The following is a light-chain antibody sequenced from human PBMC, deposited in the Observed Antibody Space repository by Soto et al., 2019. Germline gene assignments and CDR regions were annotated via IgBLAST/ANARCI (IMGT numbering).Light chain of an antibody. CDR2: AAS. CDR3: QQSFSVPLT. Sequence: DIQMTQSPSSLSASVGDRVTITCRASQSISSYLNWYQQKPGKAPKLLIQAASSLQSKVPSRFSGSGSGTDFILTISSLQPEDFATYYCQQSFSVPLTFGAGTKVEIK. V-gene: IGKV1-39*01. J-gene: IGKJ4*01. CDR1: QSISSY.